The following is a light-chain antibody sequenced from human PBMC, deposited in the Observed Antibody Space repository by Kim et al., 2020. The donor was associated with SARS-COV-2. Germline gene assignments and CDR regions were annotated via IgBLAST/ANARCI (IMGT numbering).Light chain of an antibody. J-gene: IGKJ1*01. Sequence: LSPGERATLSCRASQTVSTSLAWYQQKPGQPPRLLIYDVSTRATGIPDRFSGSGSGTDFTLTISRLEPEDIAVYYCLQYGGSPRTFGQGTKVEIK. CDR2: DVS. CDR1: QTVSTS. V-gene: IGKV3-20*01. CDR3: LQYGGSPRT.